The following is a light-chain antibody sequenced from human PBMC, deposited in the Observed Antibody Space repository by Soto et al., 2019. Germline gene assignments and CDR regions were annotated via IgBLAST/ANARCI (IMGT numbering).Light chain of an antibody. CDR2: GAS. CDR3: QQYGSSPLT. CDR1: QSVSRR. Sequence: VLTQSPSTLSLSPGGRATLSCRASQSVSRRLAWYQQRPGQSPRLLIYGASSGATGIPDRFSGSGSGTDFTLTISRLEPEDFAVYYCQQYGSSPLTFGGGSKVDI. J-gene: IGKJ4*01. V-gene: IGKV3-20*01.